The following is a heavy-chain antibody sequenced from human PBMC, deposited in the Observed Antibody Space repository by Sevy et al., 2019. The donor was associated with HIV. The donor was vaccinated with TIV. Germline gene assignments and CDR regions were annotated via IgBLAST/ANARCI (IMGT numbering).Heavy chain of an antibody. V-gene: IGHV1-69*13. J-gene: IGHJ3*02. CDR3: SRDRGPAAISVAFDI. CDR1: GGNLHNYG. Sequence: ASVKVSCKASGGNLHNYGINWVRQAPGQGLEWMGGLIPIFRTSTYAQNFRGRITFAADEATSTFYLEMSSLRADDTAVYYCSRDRGPAAISVAFDIWGQGTMVTVSS. CDR2: LIPIFRTS. D-gene: IGHD2-2*02.